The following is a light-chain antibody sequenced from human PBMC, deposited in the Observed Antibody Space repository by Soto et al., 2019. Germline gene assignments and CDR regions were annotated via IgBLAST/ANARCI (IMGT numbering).Light chain of an antibody. CDR3: QQSYSTPLT. CDR2: AAS. Sequence: DTQMTQSPSALSASVGDRVTIICRASQSISSYLNWYQQKPGKAPKFLIYAASSLQSGVPSRFSGSGSGTDFTLTISSLQPEDFATYYCQQSYSTPLTFGGGTKVDIK. V-gene: IGKV1-39*01. J-gene: IGKJ4*01. CDR1: QSISSY.